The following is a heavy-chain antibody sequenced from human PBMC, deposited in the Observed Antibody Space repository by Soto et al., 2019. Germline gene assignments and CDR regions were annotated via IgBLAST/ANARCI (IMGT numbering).Heavy chain of an antibody. V-gene: IGHV1-3*01. CDR3: ARDSAPSDAFDI. J-gene: IGHJ3*02. Sequence: ASVKVSCKASGYTFTSYAMHWVRQAPGQRLEWMGWINAGNGNTKYSQKFQGRVTITRDTSASTAYMELSSLRSEDTAVYYCARDSAPSDAFDIWGQGTMVTVSS. CDR2: INAGNGNT. CDR1: GYTFTSYA.